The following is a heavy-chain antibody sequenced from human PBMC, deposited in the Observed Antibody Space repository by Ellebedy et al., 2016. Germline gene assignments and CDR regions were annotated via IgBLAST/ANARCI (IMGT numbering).Heavy chain of an antibody. CDR3: ARGFARGYSYGYESADFDY. Sequence: GSLRLSXAVYGGSFSGYYWSWIRQPPGKGLEWIGEINHSGSTNYNPSLKSRVTISVDTSKNQFSLKLSSVTAADTAVYYCARGFARGYSYGYESADFDYWGQGTLVTVSS. D-gene: IGHD5-18*01. V-gene: IGHV4-34*01. J-gene: IGHJ4*02. CDR1: GGSFSGYY. CDR2: INHSGST.